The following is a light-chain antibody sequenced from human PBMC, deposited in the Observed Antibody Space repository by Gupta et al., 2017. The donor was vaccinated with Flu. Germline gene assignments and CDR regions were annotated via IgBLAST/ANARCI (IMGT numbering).Light chain of an antibody. CDR2: KTS. CDR1: RSINIW. J-gene: IGKJ1*01. V-gene: IGKV1-5*03. Sequence: DIQMTQSPSTLSASLGDRVTITCRASRSINIWLAWYQQKPGKAPNLLIYKTSKVESGVPSRFSGSGSGTEFTLTISSLQPDDFATYYCQQYYNYSRTFGQGTKVEI. CDR3: QQYYNYSRT.